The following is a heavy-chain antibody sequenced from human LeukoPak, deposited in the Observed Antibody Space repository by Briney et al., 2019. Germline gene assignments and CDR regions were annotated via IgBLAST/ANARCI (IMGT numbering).Heavy chain of an antibody. Sequence: SETLSLTCAVYGGSFSDYYWSWIRQPPGKGLEWIGEINHSGSTNYNPSLKSRVTISVDTSKNQFSLKLSSVTAADTAVYYCGRDALVGYFSYYYMDVWGKGTTVTVSS. CDR2: INHSGST. J-gene: IGHJ6*03. V-gene: IGHV4-34*01. CDR1: GGSFSDYY. D-gene: IGHD2-15*01. CDR3: GRDALVGYFSYYYMDV.